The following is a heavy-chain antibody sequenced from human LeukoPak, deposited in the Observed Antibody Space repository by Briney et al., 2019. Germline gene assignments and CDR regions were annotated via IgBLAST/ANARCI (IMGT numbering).Heavy chain of an antibody. J-gene: IGHJ5*02. CDR1: GGSFSGYY. CDR3: ARKASGYDYSWFDP. D-gene: IGHD5-12*01. V-gene: IGHV4-34*01. Sequence: KPSETLSLTCAVYGGSFSGYYWSWIRQPPGKGLEWIGEINHSGSTNYNPSLKSRVAISVDTSKNQFSLKLSSVTAADTAVYYCARKASGYDYSWFDPWGQGTLATVSS. CDR2: INHSGST.